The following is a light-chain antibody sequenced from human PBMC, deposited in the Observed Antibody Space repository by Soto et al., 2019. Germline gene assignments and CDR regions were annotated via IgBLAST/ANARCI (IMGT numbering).Light chain of an antibody. V-gene: IGKV3-20*01. Sequence: EIVLTQSPGTLSLSPGERATLSCRASQSVSSSYLAWYQQKPGQAPRLLMYDASSRATGIPDRFSGSGSGTDFTITISRLEPEDFAVYFCQQYGSSPRTFGQGTKVEIK. J-gene: IGKJ1*01. CDR3: QQYGSSPRT. CDR1: QSVSSSY. CDR2: DAS.